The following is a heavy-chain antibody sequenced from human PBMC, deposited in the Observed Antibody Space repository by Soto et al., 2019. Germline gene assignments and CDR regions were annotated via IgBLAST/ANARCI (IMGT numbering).Heavy chain of an antibody. CDR2: ISAYNGNT. CDR1: GYTFTSYG. D-gene: IGHD3-9*01. J-gene: IGHJ4*02. Sequence: ASVKVSCKASGYTFTSYGISWVRQAPGQGLERMGWISAYNGNTNYAQKLQGRVTMTTDTSTSTAYMELRSLRSDDTAVYYFARDVRYFDWLLPPPRPYYFDYWGQGTLVTVSS. CDR3: ARDVRYFDWLLPPPRPYYFDY. V-gene: IGHV1-18*01.